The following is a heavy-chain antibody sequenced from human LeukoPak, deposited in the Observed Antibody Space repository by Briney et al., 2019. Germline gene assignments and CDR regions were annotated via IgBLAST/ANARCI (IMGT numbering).Heavy chain of an antibody. CDR1: GSTVSNNY. CDR2: IYSAGRT. V-gene: IGHV3-53*01. Sequence: GGSLRLSCAASGSTVSNNYMSWVRQPPGKGLEWVSLIYSAGRTFYADFVKGRFTISRDNSKNTLYLQMNSLRAEDTAIYYCAGGHEALGYWGQGTLVAVSS. J-gene: IGHJ4*02. D-gene: IGHD3-10*01. CDR3: AGGHEALGY.